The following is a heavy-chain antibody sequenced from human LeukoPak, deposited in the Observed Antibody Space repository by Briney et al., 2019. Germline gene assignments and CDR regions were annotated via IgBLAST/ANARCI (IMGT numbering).Heavy chain of an antibody. Sequence: GESLKISCKTSGYSFPSYWIAWVRQMPGKGLEWMGAIYPGDSDTRYSSSFQGQVTISADKYTNTAYLQWSSLKASDTAIYYCARPPPYNAGSYPNYWGQGTLVTVSS. CDR3: ARPPPYNAGSYPNY. D-gene: IGHD1-14*01. CDR1: GYSFPSYW. V-gene: IGHV5-51*01. J-gene: IGHJ4*02. CDR2: IYPGDSDT.